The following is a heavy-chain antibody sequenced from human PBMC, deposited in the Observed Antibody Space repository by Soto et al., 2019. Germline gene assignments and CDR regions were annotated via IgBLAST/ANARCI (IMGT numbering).Heavy chain of an antibody. CDR2: ISAYNGNT. J-gene: IGHJ4*02. Sequence: QVQLVQSGAEVKKPGASVKVSCKASGYTFTGYGLAWVRQAPGQGLVWMGWISAYNGNTLYAQKFQDRLTMTTDTSTSTASMELRSLRSDDTVVYFFARPSGGYGDYALSLKYWGQGTLVTVSS. D-gene: IGHD4-17*01. V-gene: IGHV1-18*01. CDR3: ARPSGGYGDYALSLKY. CDR1: GYTFTGYG.